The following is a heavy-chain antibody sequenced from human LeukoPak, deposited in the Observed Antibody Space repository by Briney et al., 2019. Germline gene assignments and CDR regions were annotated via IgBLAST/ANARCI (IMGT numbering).Heavy chain of an antibody. CDR2: ISGSGGST. J-gene: IGHJ4*02. D-gene: IGHD3-22*01. CDR1: GFTFSSYA. CDR3: AKVFGYYYDSSGYYYYDY. V-gene: IGHV3-23*01. Sequence: PGGSLRLSCAASGFTFSSYAMSWVRQAPGKGLEWVSAISGSGGSTYYADSVKGRFTISRDNFKNTLYLQMNSLRAEDTAVYYCAKVFGYYYDSSGYYYYDYWGQGTLVTVSS.